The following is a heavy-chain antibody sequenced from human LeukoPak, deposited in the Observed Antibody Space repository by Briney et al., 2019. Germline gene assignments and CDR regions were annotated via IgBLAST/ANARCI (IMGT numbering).Heavy chain of an antibody. D-gene: IGHD4-17*01. Sequence: PGGSLRLSCAASGFTFSSYGMSWVRQAPGKGLEWVSAISSSGSTIYYADSVKGRFTISRDNAKNSLYLQMNSLRAEDTAVYYCARDWDYDYYYYYMDVWGKGTTVTVSS. J-gene: IGHJ6*03. V-gene: IGHV3-48*04. CDR3: ARDWDYDYYYYYMDV. CDR2: ISSSGSTI. CDR1: GFTFSSYG.